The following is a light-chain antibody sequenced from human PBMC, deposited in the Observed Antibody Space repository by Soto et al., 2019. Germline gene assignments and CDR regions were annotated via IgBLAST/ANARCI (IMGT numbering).Light chain of an antibody. Sequence: QSVLTQPPSVSGAPGQRVTISCTGSNSNIGAGYDVHWYQQYPGTAPKLLIYSNTNRPSGVPDRFSASKSGTSASLAITGLQADDEAYYYCQSYESGWGVFGGGTQLTVL. CDR1: NSNIGAGYD. CDR2: SNT. J-gene: IGLJ3*02. CDR3: QSYESGWGV. V-gene: IGLV1-40*01.